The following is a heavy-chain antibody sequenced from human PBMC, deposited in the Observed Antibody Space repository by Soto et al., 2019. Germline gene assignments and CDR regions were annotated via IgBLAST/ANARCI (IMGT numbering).Heavy chain of an antibody. CDR3: ARHIGNKLGYCSGGSCYLFDY. CDR2: IYYSGST. V-gene: IGHV4-31*03. D-gene: IGHD2-15*01. CDR1: GGSISSGGYY. J-gene: IGHJ4*02. Sequence: PSETLSLTCTVSGGSISSGGYYWSWIRQHPGKGLEWIGYIYYSGSTYYNPSLKSRVTISVDTSKNQFSLKLSSVTAADTAVYYCARHIGNKLGYCSGGSCYLFDYWGQGTLVTVSS.